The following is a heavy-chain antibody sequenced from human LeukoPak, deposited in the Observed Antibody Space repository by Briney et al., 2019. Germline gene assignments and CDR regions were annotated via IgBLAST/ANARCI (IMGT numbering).Heavy chain of an antibody. CDR2: IYNTLDT. V-gene: IGHV4-59*01. D-gene: IGHD3-22*01. Sequence: SETLSLTCTVSGDSIIGYYWSWIRQPPGKRLEWIGYIYNTLDTTYNPSLESRVTISLDMPNKQFSLRLSSVTAADTAVYYCARRRYYDSTGYDPTYYFDYWGQGILVTVSS. CDR3: ARRRYYDSTGYDPTYYFDY. CDR1: GDSIIGYY. J-gene: IGHJ4*02.